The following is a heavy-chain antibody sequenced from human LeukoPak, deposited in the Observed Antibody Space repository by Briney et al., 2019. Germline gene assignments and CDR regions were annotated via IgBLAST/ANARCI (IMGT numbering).Heavy chain of an antibody. V-gene: IGHV4-39*07. D-gene: IGHD3-22*01. J-gene: IGHJ4*02. CDR3: ARAGLYDSSGYYYLLNDY. Sequence: PSETLSLTCTVSGGSIRSSDYYWAWIRQPPGRGLEWIGTIHYSGSTFYKPPLKSRLTVSADTSRNQFYMKLSSVTAADTAVYYCARAGLYDSSGYYYLLNDYWGQGTLVTVSS. CDR2: IHYSGST. CDR1: GGSIRSSDYY.